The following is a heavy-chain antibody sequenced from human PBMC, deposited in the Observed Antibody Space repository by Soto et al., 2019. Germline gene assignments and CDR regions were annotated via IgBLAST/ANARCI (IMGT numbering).Heavy chain of an antibody. V-gene: IGHV1-2*02. CDR2: INPNSGGT. J-gene: IGHJ4*02. D-gene: IGHD1-1*01. Sequence: QVQLVQSGAEVRKPGASVRVSCKASGYTFCDYYIHWVRLAPGQGLEWMGWINPNSGGTKYAPKFQGGVTMTRDTSITTAYMELSRLRSGDTAVYYCAREPATAKPEGVDFWGQGTLVTVSS. CDR3: AREPATAKPEGVDF. CDR1: GYTFCDYY.